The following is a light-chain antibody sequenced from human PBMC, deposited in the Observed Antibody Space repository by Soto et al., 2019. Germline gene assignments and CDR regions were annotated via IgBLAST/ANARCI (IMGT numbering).Light chain of an antibody. CDR3: QQYNNWPCT. CDR1: QSISSN. Sequence: EIEMTQSPSTLSVSQGERATLSCRASQSISSNLAWYQQKSGQAPRLLIYGASTIATGIPARFSGSGSGTEFTLTISSLQSEDFAVYYCQQYNNWPCTFGQGTKLEIK. J-gene: IGKJ2*02. V-gene: IGKV3-15*01. CDR2: GAS.